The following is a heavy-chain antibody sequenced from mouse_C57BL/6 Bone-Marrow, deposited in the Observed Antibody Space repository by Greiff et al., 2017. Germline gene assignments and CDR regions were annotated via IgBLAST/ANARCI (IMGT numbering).Heavy chain of an antibody. Sequence: VQLQQPGAELVKPGASVKVSCKASGYTFTSYWITWVKQRPGQGLEWIGDIYPTSGRTNYNEKFKSKAILTVDTSSNTAYMQLSSLTSEDSAVFYCARSGPLGRSFDYWGQGTTLTVSS. CDR1: GYTFTSYW. D-gene: IGHD4-1*01. J-gene: IGHJ2*01. CDR3: ARSGPLGRSFDY. V-gene: IGHV1-55*01. CDR2: IYPTSGRT.